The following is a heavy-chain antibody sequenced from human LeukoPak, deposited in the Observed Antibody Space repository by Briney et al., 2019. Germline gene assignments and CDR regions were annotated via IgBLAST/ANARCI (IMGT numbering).Heavy chain of an antibody. V-gene: IGHV4-30-4*01. CDR2: IYYSGST. CDR1: GGSISSGDYY. D-gene: IGHD4-17*01. Sequence: SQTLSLTCTVSGGSISSGDYYWSWIRQTPGKGLEWIGYIYYSGSTYYNPSLKSRVTISVDKSKNQFSLKLSSVTAADTAVYYCARGDGDYHYYYGMDVWGQGTTVTVSS. CDR3: ARGDGDYHYYYGMDV. J-gene: IGHJ6*02.